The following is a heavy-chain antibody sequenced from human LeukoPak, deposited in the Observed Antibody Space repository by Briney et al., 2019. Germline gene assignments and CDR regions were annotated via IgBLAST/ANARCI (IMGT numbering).Heavy chain of an antibody. CDR1: GFTFRTYW. D-gene: IGHD3-22*01. CDR2: IKQDGSEK. V-gene: IGHV3-7*01. J-gene: IGHJ4*02. Sequence: GGSLRLSCAASGFTFRTYWMSRVRQAPGKGLEWVTNIKQDGSEKYYVDSVKGRFTISRDNAKNSLYLQMNSLRAEDTAVYYCARFSSGYSYYFDYWGQGTLVTVSS. CDR3: ARFSSGYSYYFDY.